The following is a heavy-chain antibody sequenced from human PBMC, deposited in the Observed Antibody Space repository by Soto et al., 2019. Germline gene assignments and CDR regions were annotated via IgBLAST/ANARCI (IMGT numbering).Heavy chain of an antibody. CDR1: GGTFSTFG. CDR3: AKSAPMDAGDKYYYDF. D-gene: IGHD4-17*01. Sequence: ASVKVSCKASGGTFSTFGISWVRQAPGRGLEWMGGIIPFFGTARYSQKFEDRITITADESTNTVYMDLRSLTSEDTAIYYCAKSAPMDAGDKYYYDFWGQGALVTVSS. CDR2: IIPFFGTA. V-gene: IGHV1-69*13. J-gene: IGHJ4*02.